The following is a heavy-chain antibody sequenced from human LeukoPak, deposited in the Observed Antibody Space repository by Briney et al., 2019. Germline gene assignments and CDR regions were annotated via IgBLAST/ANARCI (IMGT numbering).Heavy chain of an antibody. CDR3: ARGKYSGFDL. CDR2: TYYRSKWNN. D-gene: IGHD2-15*01. CDR1: GDSVSTNSVA. Sequence: SQTLSLTCAISGDSVSTNSVAWNWLRQSPSRGLEWLGRTYYRSKWNNDYAVSVKSRITINPGTSKNQFSLQLNSVTPDDTALYYCARGKYSGFDLWGQGTMVTVSS. J-gene: IGHJ3*01. V-gene: IGHV6-1*01.